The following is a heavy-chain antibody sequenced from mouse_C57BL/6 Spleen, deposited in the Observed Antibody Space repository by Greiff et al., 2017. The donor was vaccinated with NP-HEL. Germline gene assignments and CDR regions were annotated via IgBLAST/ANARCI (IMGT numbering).Heavy chain of an antibody. CDR3: ARKGNYVGSAMDY. V-gene: IGHV5-6*01. J-gene: IGHJ4*01. CDR2: ISSGGSYT. Sequence: DVHLVESGGDLVKPGGSLKLSCAASGFTFSSYGMSWVRQTPDKRLEWVATISSGGSYTYYPDSVKGRFTISRDNAKNTLYLQMSSLKSEDTAMYYCARKGNYVGSAMDYWGQGTSVTVSS. D-gene: IGHD2-1*01. CDR1: GFTFSSYG.